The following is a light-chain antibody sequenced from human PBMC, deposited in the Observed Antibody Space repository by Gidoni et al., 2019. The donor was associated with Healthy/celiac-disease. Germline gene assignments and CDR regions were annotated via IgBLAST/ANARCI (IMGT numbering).Light chain of an antibody. Sequence: SYELTQPPSVSVSPGQTARITCSGDKLGDKYACWYQQKPGQSPVLVIYQDSKRPSGFPERFSGSNSGNTATLTISGTQAMDEADYYCQAWDSSTVVFGGGTKLTVL. CDR3: QAWDSSTVV. J-gene: IGLJ2*01. V-gene: IGLV3-1*01. CDR2: QDS. CDR1: KLGDKY.